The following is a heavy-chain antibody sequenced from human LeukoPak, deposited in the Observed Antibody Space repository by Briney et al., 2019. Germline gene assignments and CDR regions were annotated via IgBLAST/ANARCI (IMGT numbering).Heavy chain of an antibody. CDR2: ISVNNGGT. CDR3: ATATQPRGYFLR. D-gene: IGHD2-2*01. Sequence: ASVKVSCKASGYTFTTYSLAWVRQAPGQSLEWMGWISVNNGGTNYAQSFQDRVTLTRDTSTNTAYLELRSLRSDDTAIIYCATATQPRGYFLRWGQGTLVTVSS. V-gene: IGHV1-18*01. J-gene: IGHJ1*01. CDR1: GYTFTTYS.